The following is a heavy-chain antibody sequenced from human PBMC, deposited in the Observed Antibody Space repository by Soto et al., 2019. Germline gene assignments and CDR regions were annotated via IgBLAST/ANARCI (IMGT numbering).Heavy chain of an antibody. D-gene: IGHD1-26*01. V-gene: IGHV3-33*08. CDR2: IWFDGSQK. CDR3: AREGYSGSYHDPYYYYYYGMDV. Sequence: GGSLRLSCVASGFSFRSYGMHWVRQAPGKGLEWVAVIWFDGSQKHYVDSVQGRFTVSRDNSKNTLYLQMNSLRAEDTAVYYCAREGYSGSYHDPYYYYYYGMDVWGQGTTVTVSS. CDR1: GFSFRSYG. J-gene: IGHJ6*02.